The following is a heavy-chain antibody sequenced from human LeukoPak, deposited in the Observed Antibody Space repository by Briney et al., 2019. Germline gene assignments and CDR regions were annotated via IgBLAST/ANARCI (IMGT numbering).Heavy chain of an antibody. Sequence: SGGSLRLSCAASGFTFDDYGMSWVRQAPGKGLEWVSGINWNGGSTGYADSVKGRFTISRDNAKNSLYLQMNSLRAEDTALYYCARPTRGSYASDIWGQGTMVTVSS. V-gene: IGHV3-20*04. CDR2: INWNGGST. CDR3: ARPTRGSYASDI. D-gene: IGHD1-26*01. CDR1: GFTFDDYG. J-gene: IGHJ3*02.